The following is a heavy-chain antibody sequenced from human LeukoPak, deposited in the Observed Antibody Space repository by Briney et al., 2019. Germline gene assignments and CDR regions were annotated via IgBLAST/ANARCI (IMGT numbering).Heavy chain of an antibody. CDR2: IYYSGST. J-gene: IGHJ5*02. CDR1: GGSISSYY. D-gene: IGHD3-10*01. CDR3: ARPRGGSGSYYNLWFDP. V-gene: IGHV4-59*12. Sequence: SETLSLTCTVSGGSISSYYWSWIRQPPGKGLEWIGYIYYSGSTNYKPSLKSRVTISVDTSKNQFSLKLSSVTAADTAVYYCARPRGGSGSYYNLWFDPWGQGTLVTVSS.